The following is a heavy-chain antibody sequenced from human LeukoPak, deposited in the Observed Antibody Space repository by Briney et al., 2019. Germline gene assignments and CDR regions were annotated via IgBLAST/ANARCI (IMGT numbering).Heavy chain of an antibody. CDR2: IFSGGTI. Sequence: GGSLRLSCAASGFTVSSDYMSWVRQAPGKGLEWVSVIFSGGTIYYADSVKGRFTISRDHSKNTLYLQMNSLRAEDTAVYYCARVSNIYYPLKSWGQGTLVTVSS. J-gene: IGHJ5*02. CDR1: GFTVSSDY. D-gene: IGHD3-10*01. CDR3: ARVSNIYYPLKS. V-gene: IGHV3-53*01.